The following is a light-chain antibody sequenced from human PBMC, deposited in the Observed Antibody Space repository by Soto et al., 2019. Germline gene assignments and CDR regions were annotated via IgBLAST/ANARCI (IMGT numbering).Light chain of an antibody. Sequence: DIPMTQPPSTLSASVGEIVTITCRASQTISSWLAWYQQKPGKAPTVLIYDASTLERGVPSRFSGTGSGTEFTLSIDSLQPDDVATYYCQQYHTSSITLGQGTRLEIK. CDR3: QQYHTSSIT. CDR1: QTISSW. V-gene: IGKV1-5*01. J-gene: IGKJ5*01. CDR2: DAS.